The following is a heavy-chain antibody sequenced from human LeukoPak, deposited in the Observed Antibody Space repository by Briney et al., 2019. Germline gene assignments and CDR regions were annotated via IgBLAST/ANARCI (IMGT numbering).Heavy chain of an antibody. Sequence: GGSLRLSCAASGFTVSSNYMNWVRRAAGKGLEWVSGIYVDGSTYYADSVKGRFTISRDNSRNTLYLQMNSLRAEDTAVYYCPRITAYDDSWGQGTLVTVSS. D-gene: IGHD1-20*01. J-gene: IGHJ5*01. CDR3: PRITAYDDS. CDR1: GFTVSSNY. CDR2: IYVDGST. V-gene: IGHV3-53*01.